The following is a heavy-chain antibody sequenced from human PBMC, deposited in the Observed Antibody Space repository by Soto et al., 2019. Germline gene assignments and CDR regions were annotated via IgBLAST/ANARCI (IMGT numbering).Heavy chain of an antibody. CDR1: GGTFSSYA. J-gene: IGHJ4*02. CDR2: IIPFFGTA. Sequence: QVQLVQSGAEVKKPGSSVKVSRKASGGTFSSYANSWVRQAPGQGLEWMGGIIPFFGTASYAQKFQGRVAITADKSTSTAYLELTSLRSEDTALYYCTRGWETVGTTTPFAYWGQGTLVTVSS. CDR3: TRGWETVGTTTPFAY. V-gene: IGHV1-69*06. D-gene: IGHD1-26*01.